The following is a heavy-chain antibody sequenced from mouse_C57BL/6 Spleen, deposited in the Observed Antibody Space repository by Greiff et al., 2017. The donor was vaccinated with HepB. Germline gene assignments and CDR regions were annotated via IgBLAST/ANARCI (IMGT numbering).Heavy chain of an antibody. CDR1: GFSLTSYG. D-gene: IGHD2-2*01. J-gene: IGHJ2*01. Sequence: VQLVESGPGLVQPSQSLSITCTVSGFSLTSYGVHWVRQSPGKGLEWLGVIWSGGGTDYNAAFISRLSISKDNSKSQVFFKMNSLQADDTARYYCARKGYGYFDYWGQGTTLTVSS. CDR2: IWSGGGT. V-gene: IGHV2-2*01. CDR3: ARKGYGYFDY.